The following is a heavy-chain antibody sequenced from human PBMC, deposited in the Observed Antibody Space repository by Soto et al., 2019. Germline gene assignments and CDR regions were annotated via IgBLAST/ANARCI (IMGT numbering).Heavy chain of an antibody. CDR3: ARGPDY. V-gene: IGHV4-34*01. J-gene: IGHJ4*02. CDR1: GGSFSGYY. CDR2: INHSGST. Sequence: SETLSLTCAVYGGSFSGYYWSWIRQPPGKGLEWIGEINHSGSTNYNPSLKSRVTISVDTSKNQFSLKLSSVTAADTAVYYCARGPDYWGQGTLVTVSS.